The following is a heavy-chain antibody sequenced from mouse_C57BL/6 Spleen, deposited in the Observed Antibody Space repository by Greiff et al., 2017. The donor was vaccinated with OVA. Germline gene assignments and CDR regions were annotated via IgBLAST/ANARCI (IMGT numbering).Heavy chain of an antibody. V-gene: IGHV14-1*01. CDR3: TTSPTIAPVVASEAY. CDR1: GFNITDYY. J-gene: IGHJ3*01. D-gene: IGHD1-1*01. CDR2: IDPEAGDT. Sequence: EVQLQQSGAELVRPGASVKLSCTASGFNITDYYMHWVKQRPEKGLEWIGRIDPEAGDTAYAPKFQGQATLTVDTSSNTAYLQLISLTSEDSAVYYCTTSPTIAPVVASEAYWGQGTLVTVSA.